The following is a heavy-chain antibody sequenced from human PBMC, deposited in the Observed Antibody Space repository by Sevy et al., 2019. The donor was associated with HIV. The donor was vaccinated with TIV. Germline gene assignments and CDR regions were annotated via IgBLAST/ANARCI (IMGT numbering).Heavy chain of an antibody. CDR3: ARGAYYFDY. CDR2: IYYSGST. Sequence: SETLSLTCTVSGGSISSYYWSWIRQPPGKGLEWIGYIYYSGSTNYNPSLKSRVTISVDTSKNQFSLKLSSVTAADTVVYYCARGAYYFDYWGQGTLVTVSS. J-gene: IGHJ4*02. CDR1: GGSISSYY. V-gene: IGHV4-59*01.